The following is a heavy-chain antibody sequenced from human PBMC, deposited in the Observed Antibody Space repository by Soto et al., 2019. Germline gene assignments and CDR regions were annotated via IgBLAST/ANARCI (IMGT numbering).Heavy chain of an antibody. J-gene: IGHJ5*02. D-gene: IGHD2-15*01. V-gene: IGHV3-74*03. CDR1: GFSFGGYW. Sequence: GGSLRLSCAASGFSFGGYWMQWVRQAPGKGLVWVAHVDGDGSTKYAASVKGRFTVSRDGAKNTLYLQMNSLRVEDTAVYHCARVKGGVGGRGDPLDLWGQGTLVTVSS. CDR2: VDGDGST. CDR3: ARVKGGVGGRGDPLDL.